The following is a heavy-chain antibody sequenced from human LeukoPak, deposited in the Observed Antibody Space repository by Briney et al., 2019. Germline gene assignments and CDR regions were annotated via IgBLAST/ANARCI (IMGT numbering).Heavy chain of an antibody. V-gene: IGHV1-69*06. Sequence: ASVNVSCKASADTFSRYAISWVRQAPGQGLEWMGRIIPKFGTAKYAQRFRGRVTITADKSTTTAYMELSSLRSEDTAVYYCARAIYYDVMTGYYDYYSYYMVVWGDGTTVTVSS. CDR3: ARAIYYDVMTGYYDYYSYYMVV. CDR2: IIPKFGTA. CDR1: ADTFSRYA. D-gene: IGHD3-9*01. J-gene: IGHJ6*03.